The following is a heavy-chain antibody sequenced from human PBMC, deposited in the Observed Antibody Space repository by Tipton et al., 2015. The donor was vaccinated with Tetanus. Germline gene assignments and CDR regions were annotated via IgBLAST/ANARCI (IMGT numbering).Heavy chain of an antibody. Sequence: QLVQSGPEVKKPGASVKVSCKASGYTFTRYAMHWVRQAPGQSLEWMGWINTGNGDTRYSQRFQGRVTITRDTSAGTAYMDLSSLRSEDTAVYYFARDKGYGDGYMGAFDIWGQATMVTVSS. V-gene: IGHV1-3*04. CDR2: INTGNGDT. D-gene: IGHD1-1*01. CDR3: ARDKGYGDGYMGAFDI. CDR1: GYTFTRYA. J-gene: IGHJ3*02.